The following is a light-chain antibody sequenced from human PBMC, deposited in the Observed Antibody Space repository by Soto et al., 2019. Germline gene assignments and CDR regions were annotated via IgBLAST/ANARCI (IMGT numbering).Light chain of an antibody. J-gene: IGLJ2*01. CDR1: TGAVTSGHY. CDR3: LLVGCGGRA. Sequence: QTVVTQEPSLTVSPGGTVTLTCGFSTGAVTSGHYPYWFQQKPGQVPRPLIYDTDNKHSWTPARFSGSLLGGKAALTLSGAQPEDEADYYCLLVGCGGRAFGGGTKLTVL. V-gene: IGLV7-46*01. CDR2: DTD.